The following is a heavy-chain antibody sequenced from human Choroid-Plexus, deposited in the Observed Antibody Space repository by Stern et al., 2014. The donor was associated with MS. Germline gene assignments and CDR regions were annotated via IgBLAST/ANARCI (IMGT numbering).Heavy chain of an antibody. V-gene: IGHV3-30*18. CDR2: ISYDGSDK. CDR1: GFTFSNFG. Sequence: VQLVESGGGVAQPGRPLILSCAASGFTFSNFGMHWVRQAPGKGLEWVALISYDGSDKYYADSVKGRFTIFRANSKHTLYMHMDSLRAEDTAVYYCAKDRQWSTYFFDYWGQGSLVTVSS. D-gene: IGHD2-15*01. CDR3: AKDRQWSTYFFDY. J-gene: IGHJ4*02.